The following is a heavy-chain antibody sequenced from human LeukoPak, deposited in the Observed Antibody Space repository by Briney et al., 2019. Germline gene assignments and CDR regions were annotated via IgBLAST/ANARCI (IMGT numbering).Heavy chain of an antibody. V-gene: IGHV3-48*04. CDR1: GFTFSSYS. CDR3: ARVIGSYGDSAY. J-gene: IGHJ4*02. Sequence: GGSLRLSCAASGFTFSSYSVNWVRQAPGKGLEWLSYISSTSSAIYYADSLKGRFIISRDNAKNSLYLQMNSLRAEDTAVYYCARVIGSYGDSAYWGQGTLVTVSS. D-gene: IGHD3-16*01. CDR2: ISSTSSAI.